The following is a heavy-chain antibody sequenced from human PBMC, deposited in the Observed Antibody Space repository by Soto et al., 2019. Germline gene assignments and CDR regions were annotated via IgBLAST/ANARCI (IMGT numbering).Heavy chain of an antibody. D-gene: IGHD2-2*01. V-gene: IGHV4-4*02. CDR3: ARARQYCSSTSCYLDP. CDR1: GDSISSSNW. Sequence: PSETLSLTCVVSGDSISSSNWLNWFLQPPWKGLEWIGEIHHSGSTSYNPSLKSRVTISVDKSKNQFSLKLNSVIAADTAVYYCARARQYCSSTSCYLDPWGQGTLVTSPQ. CDR2: IHHSGST. J-gene: IGHJ5*02.